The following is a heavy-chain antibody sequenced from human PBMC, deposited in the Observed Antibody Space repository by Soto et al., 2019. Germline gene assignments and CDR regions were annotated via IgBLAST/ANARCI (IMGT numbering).Heavy chain of an antibody. CDR1: GFTFSSYG. D-gene: IGHD2-2*01. V-gene: IGHV3-30*18. CDR2: ISYDGSNK. CDR3: AKASIVVVPAATDY. Sequence: GGSLRLSCAASGFTFSSYGMHWVRQAPGKGLEWVAVISYDGSNKYYADSVKGRFTISGDNSKNTLYLQMNSLRAEDTAVYYCAKASIVVVPAATDYWGQGTLVTVSS. J-gene: IGHJ4*02.